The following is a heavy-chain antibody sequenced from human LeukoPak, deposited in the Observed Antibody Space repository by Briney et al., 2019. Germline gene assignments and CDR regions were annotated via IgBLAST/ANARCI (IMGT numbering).Heavy chain of an antibody. CDR1: GGSISSYY. Sequence: SETLSLTCTVSGGSISSYYWTWIRQPAGKGLEWIGRIYPSGSTNYNPSLKSRVSMSVDTSKNQFSLKLSSVTAADTAVYYCARENSGSYREFDYWGQGTLVTVSS. V-gene: IGHV4-4*07. CDR3: ARENSGSYREFDY. D-gene: IGHD1-26*01. J-gene: IGHJ4*02. CDR2: IYPSGST.